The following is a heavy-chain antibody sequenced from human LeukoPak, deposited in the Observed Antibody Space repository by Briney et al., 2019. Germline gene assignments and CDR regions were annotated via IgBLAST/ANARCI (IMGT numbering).Heavy chain of an antibody. V-gene: IGHV1-2*06. CDR3: ARDLSGWFGDFDY. CDR2: INPNSGGT. CDR1: GYTFTGYY. Sequence: ASVKVSCKASGYTFTGYYMHWVRQAPGQGLEWMGRINPNSGGTNYAQKFQGRVTMTRDTSINTAYMELSRLRSDDTAVYYCARDLSGWFGDFDYWGQGTLATVSS. D-gene: IGHD6-19*01. J-gene: IGHJ4*02.